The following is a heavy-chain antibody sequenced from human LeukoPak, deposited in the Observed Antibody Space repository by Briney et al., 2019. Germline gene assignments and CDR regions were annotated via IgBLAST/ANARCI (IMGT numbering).Heavy chain of an antibody. CDR1: GFTFSSYS. Sequence: GGSLRLSCAASGFTFSSYSMNWVRQAPGKGLEWVSSISSSSSYIYYADSAKGRFTISRDNAKNSLYLQMNSLRAEDTAVYYCARGPDITIFGVVIQRYYYYYMDVWGKGTTVTVSS. CDR2: ISSSSSYI. D-gene: IGHD3-3*01. J-gene: IGHJ6*03. CDR3: ARGPDITIFGVVIQRYYYYYMDV. V-gene: IGHV3-21*01.